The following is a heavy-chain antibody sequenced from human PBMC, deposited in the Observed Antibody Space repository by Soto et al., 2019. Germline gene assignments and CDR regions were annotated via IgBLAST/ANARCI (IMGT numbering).Heavy chain of an antibody. CDR2: ISGSDGST. D-gene: IGHD4-17*01. V-gene: IGHV3-23*01. Sequence: GGSLRLSCAASGFTFSSYAMNWVRQAPGKGLEWVSVISGSDGSTYYADSVKGRFTISRDNSKNTLYLQMNSLRAEDTAVYYCAKTTVTTGVDYWGQGTLVTVSS. CDR3: AKTTVTTGVDY. J-gene: IGHJ4*02. CDR1: GFTFSSYA.